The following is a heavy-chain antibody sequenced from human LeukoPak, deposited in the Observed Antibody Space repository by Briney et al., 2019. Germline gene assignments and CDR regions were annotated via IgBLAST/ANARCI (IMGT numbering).Heavy chain of an antibody. CDR1: GFTFSNDW. CDR3: ARDSKFAFWFDP. V-gene: IGHV3-7*01. Sequence: PGGSLRLSCIASGFTFSNDWMTWVRQVPGKGLEWVGKIKEDGTEKVYVDSVKGRFTISRDNAKNSLYLQMNSLRAEDTAVYYCARDSKFAFWFDPWGQGTLVTVSS. J-gene: IGHJ5*02. D-gene: IGHD4-11*01. CDR2: IKEDGTEK.